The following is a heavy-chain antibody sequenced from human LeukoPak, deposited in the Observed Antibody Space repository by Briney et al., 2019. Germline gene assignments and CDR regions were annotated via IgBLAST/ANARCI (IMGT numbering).Heavy chain of an antibody. CDR3: ARRGSMIIQKYYFDY. J-gene: IGHJ4*02. V-gene: IGHV4-34*01. CDR2: INHSGST. CDR1: GGSFSGYY. Sequence: ASETLSLTCAVYGGSFSGYYWSWIRQPPGKGLEWIGEINHSGSTNYNPSLKSRVTISVDTSKNQFSLKLSSVTAADTAVYYCARRGSMIIQKYYFDYWGQGTLVTVSS. D-gene: IGHD3-22*01.